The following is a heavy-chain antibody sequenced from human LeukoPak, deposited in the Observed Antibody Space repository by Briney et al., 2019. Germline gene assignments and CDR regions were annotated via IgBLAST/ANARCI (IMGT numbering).Heavy chain of an antibody. D-gene: IGHD3-22*01. J-gene: IGHJ4*02. V-gene: IGHV4-31*03. CDR3: AAAVCVPYYYDSSGYWFDY. Sequence: PSETLSLTCTVSGGSISSAGYYWSWIRQHPGKGLEWIGYTYYSGSTYYNPSPMSRVAISIVTSTNHFSMKLRSVTAAGTAVYYCAAAVCVPYYYDSSGYWFDYWGQGTLVTVSS. CDR1: GGSISSAGYY. CDR2: TYYSGST.